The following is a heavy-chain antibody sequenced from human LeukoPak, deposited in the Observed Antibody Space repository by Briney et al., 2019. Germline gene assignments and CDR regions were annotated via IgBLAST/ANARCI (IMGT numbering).Heavy chain of an antibody. V-gene: IGHV5-51*01. D-gene: IGHD2-15*01. Sequence: GESLKISCKGSGYSFTSYWIGWVRQMPGKGLERMGIIYPGDSDTRYSPSFQGQVTISADKSISTAYLQWSSLKASDTAMYYCARGRGYCSGGSCYYFDYWGQGTLVTVSS. J-gene: IGHJ4*02. CDR1: GYSFTSYW. CDR3: ARGRGYCSGGSCYYFDY. CDR2: IYPGDSDT.